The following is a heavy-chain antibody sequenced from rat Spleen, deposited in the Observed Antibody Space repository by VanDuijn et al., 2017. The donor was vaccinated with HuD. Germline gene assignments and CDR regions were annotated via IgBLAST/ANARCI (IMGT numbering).Heavy chain of an antibody. CDR1: GFTFSNYD. J-gene: IGHJ2*01. CDR2: ISYDGSST. D-gene: IGHD1-2*01. CDR3: ARDYYSSYIYRHYFDY. V-gene: IGHV5-7*01. Sequence: EVQLVESGGGLVQPGRSMKLSCAASGFTFSNYDMAWVRQAPKKGLEWVATISYDGSSTNYRDSVKGRFTISRDNAKSTLYLQMDSLRSEDTATYYWARDYYSSYIYRHYFDYWGQGVMVTVSS.